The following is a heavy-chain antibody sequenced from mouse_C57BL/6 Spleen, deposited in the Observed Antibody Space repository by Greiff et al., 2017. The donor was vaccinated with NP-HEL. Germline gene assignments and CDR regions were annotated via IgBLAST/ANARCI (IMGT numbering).Heavy chain of an antibody. CDR2: IDPSDSYT. D-gene: IGHD3-1*01. V-gene: IGHV1-50*01. CDR3: ARKGLLPLGY. J-gene: IGHJ2*01. CDR1: GYTFTSYW. Sequence: QVQLQQPGAELVKPGASVKLSCKASGYTFTSYWMQWVKQRPGQGLEWIGEIDPSDSYTNYNQKFKGKATLTVDTSSSTAYMQLSSLTSEYSAVYYCARKGLLPLGYWGQGTTLTVSS.